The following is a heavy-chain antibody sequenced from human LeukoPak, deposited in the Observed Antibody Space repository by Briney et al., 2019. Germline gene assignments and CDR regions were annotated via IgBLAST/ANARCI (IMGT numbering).Heavy chain of an antibody. D-gene: IGHD6-13*01. Sequence: SQTLSLTCTVSGGSISSGGYYWSWIRQPPGKGLEWIGYIYYSGSTNYNPSLKSRVTISVDTSKNQFSLKLSSVTAADTAVYYCARAGSVAGTRAMFYYWGQGTLVTVSS. CDR2: IYYSGST. V-gene: IGHV4-61*08. J-gene: IGHJ4*02. CDR1: GGSISSGGYY. CDR3: ARAGSVAGTRAMFYY.